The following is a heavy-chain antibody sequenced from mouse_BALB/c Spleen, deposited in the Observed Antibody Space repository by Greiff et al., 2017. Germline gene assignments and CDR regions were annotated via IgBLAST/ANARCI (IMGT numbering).Heavy chain of an antibody. CDR1: GYTFTSYW. CDR2: INPSTGYT. J-gene: IGHJ4*01. Sequence: QVQLKESGAELAKPGASVKMSCKASGYTFTSYWMHWVNQRPGQGLEWIGYINPSTGYTEYNQKFKDKATLTADKSSSTAYMQLSSLTSEDSAVYYCARNYYGSAMDYWGQGTSVTVSS. V-gene: IGHV1-7*01. CDR3: ARNYYGSAMDY. D-gene: IGHD1-1*01.